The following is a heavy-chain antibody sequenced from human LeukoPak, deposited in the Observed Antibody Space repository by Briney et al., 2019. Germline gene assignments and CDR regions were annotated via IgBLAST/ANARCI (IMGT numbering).Heavy chain of an antibody. V-gene: IGHV3-21*01. J-gene: IGHJ4*02. CDR2: ISGGYSEI. CDR3: ANWREGVRPDFES. CDR1: GFTFSTYT. D-gene: IGHD3-3*01. Sequence: GGSLRLSCAASGFTFSTYTMNWVRQAPGKGLEWVSSISGGYSEIYYTDSVKGRFTISRDNAKNSLFLQMNTLRAEDTAVYYCANWREGVRPDFESWGQGTLVTVSS.